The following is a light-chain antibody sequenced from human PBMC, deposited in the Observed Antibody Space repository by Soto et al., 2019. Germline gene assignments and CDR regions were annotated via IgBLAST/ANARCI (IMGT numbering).Light chain of an antibody. V-gene: IGLV2-11*01. CDR1: SSDVGGYNY. Sequence: QSALTQPRSVSGSPGQSVTISCTGTSSDVGGYNYVSWYQQHPGKAPKLMIYDVSKRPSGVPDRFSDSKSGNTASLTISGLQAEDEADYYCCSYAGSYTLVVFGRGTKLTVL. CDR2: DVS. CDR3: CSYAGSYTLVV. J-gene: IGLJ2*01.